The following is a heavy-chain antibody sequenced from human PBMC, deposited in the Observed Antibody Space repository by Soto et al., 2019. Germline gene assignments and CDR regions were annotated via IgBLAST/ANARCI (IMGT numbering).Heavy chain of an antibody. D-gene: IGHD3-3*01. V-gene: IGHV1-2*04. CDR3: ARSNVLRFAGDD. Sequence: QVQVVQSGAEVKKPGASVKVSCKASGYTFTGYYIHWVRQAPGQGLEWMGWINPNSGDTNYAQKFQGWVTMTRDTSISRAYMELSRLKSDDTAVYYCARSNVLRFAGDDWGQGTTVTVSS. CDR2: INPNSGDT. CDR1: GYTFTGYY. J-gene: IGHJ6*02.